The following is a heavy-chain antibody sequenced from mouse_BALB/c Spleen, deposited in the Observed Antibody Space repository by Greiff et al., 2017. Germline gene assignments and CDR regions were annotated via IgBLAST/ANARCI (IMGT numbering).Heavy chain of an antibody. Sequence: QVQVEESGADLVRPGASVKMSCTASGFTFTSYTMHWVKQRPGQGLEWIGYINPGSGNTNYTQKFKDKATMTADKSSNTAYMQLSSLTSEDSAVYYGAREYYYGCSRDYWGQGTSVTVSS. J-gene: IGHJ4*01. D-gene: IGHD1-1*01. V-gene: IGHV1S26*01. CDR2: INPGSGNT. CDR1: GFTFTSYT. CDR3: AREYYYGCSRDY.